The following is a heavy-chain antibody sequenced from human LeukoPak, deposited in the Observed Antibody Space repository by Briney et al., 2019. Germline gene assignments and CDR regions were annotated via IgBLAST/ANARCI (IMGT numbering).Heavy chain of an antibody. CDR2: ISDSGGST. CDR1: GFAFTNYA. D-gene: IGHD4-17*01. Sequence: GGSLRLSCAASGFAFTNYAMNWVRLAPGKGLEWVSSISDSGGSTYYADSAKGRFTISRDNSKNTLYLQMDSLRAEDTAVYYCARDYADYVGFFYFDHWGQGTLVTVSS. V-gene: IGHV3-23*01. J-gene: IGHJ4*02. CDR3: ARDYADYVGFFYFDH.